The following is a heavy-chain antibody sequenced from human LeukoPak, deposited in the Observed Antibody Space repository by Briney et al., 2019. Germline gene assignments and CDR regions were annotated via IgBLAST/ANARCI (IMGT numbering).Heavy chain of an antibody. CDR2: ISYDGSNE. Sequence: PGGSLRLSCAASGFTFSINAIHWVRQAPGKGLEWVAVISYDGSNEYYADSVKGRFTISRENSKNTLYLQMNSLRTEDTAVYYCARGQLWLRRPTFAYWGQGTLVTVSS. V-gene: IGHV3-30*04. CDR1: GFTFSINA. D-gene: IGHD5-18*01. CDR3: ARGQLWLRRPTFAY. J-gene: IGHJ4*02.